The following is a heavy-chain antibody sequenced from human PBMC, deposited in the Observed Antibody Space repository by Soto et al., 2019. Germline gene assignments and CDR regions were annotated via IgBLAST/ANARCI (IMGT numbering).Heavy chain of an antibody. CDR2: INAGNGNT. CDR1: EYTFTSYA. J-gene: IGHJ4*02. CDR3: ARELKGLYYFHH. D-gene: IGHD2-8*01. V-gene: IGHV1-3*01. Sequence: SVKVSCKASEYTFTSYAMHWVRQAPGQSLEWMGWINAGNGNTKYSQKFQGRVTITRDTSASTAYMELSSLRSEDTAVYKCARELKGLYYFHHCGLGTRVTVSA.